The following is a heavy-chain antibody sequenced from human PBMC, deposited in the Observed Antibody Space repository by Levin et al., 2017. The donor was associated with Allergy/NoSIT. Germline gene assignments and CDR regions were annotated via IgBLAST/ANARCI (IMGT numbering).Heavy chain of an antibody. Sequence: GESLKISCAASGFTFSSYAMSWVRQAPGKGLEWVSAISVSGGSTYYADSVKGRFTISRDNSKNTLYLQMNSLRAEDTAVYYCAKAPQRVSMLYFDYWGQGTLVTVSS. V-gene: IGHV3-23*01. D-gene: IGHD2-8*01. CDR1: GFTFSSYA. CDR2: ISVSGGST. J-gene: IGHJ4*02. CDR3: AKAPQRVSMLYFDY.